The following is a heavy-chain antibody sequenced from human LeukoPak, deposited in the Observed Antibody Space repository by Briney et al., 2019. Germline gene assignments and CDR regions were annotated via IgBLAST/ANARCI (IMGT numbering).Heavy chain of an antibody. Sequence: PGGSLRLSCAASGFTFSNSAMHWVRQGPGKGLEWVSYIAHHGNNKYYVDSVKGRFTISRDNSKRTLYLEMNSLRADDTAVYYCAKDGSWSCTDWGQGTLVTVSS. CDR1: GFTFSNSA. V-gene: IGHV3-30*02. J-gene: IGHJ4*02. CDR3: AKDGSWSCTD. D-gene: IGHD2-8*02. CDR2: IAHHGNNK.